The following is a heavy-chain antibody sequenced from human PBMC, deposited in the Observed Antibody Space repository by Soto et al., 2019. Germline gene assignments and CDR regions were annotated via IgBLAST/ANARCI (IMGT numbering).Heavy chain of an antibody. Sequence: GGSLRLSCAASGFTFDDYAMHWVRQAPGKGLEWVSGISWNSGSIGYADSVKGRFTISRDNAKNSLYLQMNSLRAEDTALYYCAKDIWMERRGAFDICGQGTMVTVSS. CDR2: ISWNSGSI. J-gene: IGHJ3*02. D-gene: IGHD1-1*01. CDR1: GFTFDDYA. CDR3: AKDIWMERRGAFDI. V-gene: IGHV3-9*01.